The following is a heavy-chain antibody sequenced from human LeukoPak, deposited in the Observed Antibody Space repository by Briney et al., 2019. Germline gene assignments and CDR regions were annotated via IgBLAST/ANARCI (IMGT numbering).Heavy chain of an antibody. D-gene: IGHD6-6*01. J-gene: IGHJ5*02. CDR3: ARLYVAARPVPWFGP. CDR2: IYTSGST. CDR1: GGSISSYY. V-gene: IGHV4-4*09. Sequence: SETLSLTCTVSGGSISSYYWSWIRQPPGKGLEWIGYIYTSGSTNYNPSLKSRVTISVDTSKNQFSLKLSSVTAADTAVYYCARLYVAARPVPWFGPWGQGTLVTVSS.